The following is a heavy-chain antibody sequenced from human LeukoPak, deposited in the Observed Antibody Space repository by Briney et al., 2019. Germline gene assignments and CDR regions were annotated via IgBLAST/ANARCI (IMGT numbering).Heavy chain of an antibody. V-gene: IGHV4-34*01. J-gene: IGHJ4*02. CDR3: ARTDPYNSGRYHVDY. CDR1: GGSFSGYY. Sequence: SQTLSLTCAVYGGSFSGYYWSWIRQPPGKGLGWDGAINHSGSTNYNPSLKRQVTISVATSKNQFSLKLSSMAATETAVYYCARTDPYNSGRYHVDYWGQGTLVTVSS. CDR2: INHSGST. D-gene: IGHD6-19*01.